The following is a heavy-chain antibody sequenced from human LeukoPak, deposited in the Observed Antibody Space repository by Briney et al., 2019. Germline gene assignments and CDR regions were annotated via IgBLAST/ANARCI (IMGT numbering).Heavy chain of an antibody. Sequence: GPVKVSCKASGYTFTSYGISWVRQAPGQGLEWMGWNSAYNGNTNYAQKLQGRVTMTTDTSTSTAYMELRSLRSDDTAVYYCAREGDSHLDQWFDPWAREPWSPSPQ. V-gene: IGHV1-18*01. D-gene: IGHD6-13*01. J-gene: IGHJ5*02. CDR3: AREGDSHLDQWFDP. CDR1: GYTFTSYG. CDR2: NSAYNGNT.